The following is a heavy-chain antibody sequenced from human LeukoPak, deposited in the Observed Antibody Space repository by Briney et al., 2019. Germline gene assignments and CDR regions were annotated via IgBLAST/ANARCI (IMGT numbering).Heavy chain of an antibody. V-gene: IGHV1-8*03. CDR3: ARAYCSSTSCYSFDY. CDR1: GYTFTSYG. J-gene: IGHJ4*02. D-gene: IGHD2-2*01. Sequence: ASVKVSCKASGYTFTSYGISWVRQATGQGLEWMGLMNPNSGNTGYAQKFQGRVTITRNTSISTAYMELSSLRSEDTAVYYCARAYCSSTSCYSFDYWGQGTLVTVSS. CDR2: MNPNSGNT.